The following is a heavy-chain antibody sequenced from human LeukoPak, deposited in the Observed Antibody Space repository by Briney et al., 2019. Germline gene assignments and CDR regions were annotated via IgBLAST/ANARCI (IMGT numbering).Heavy chain of an antibody. CDR2: IYHSGST. J-gene: IGHJ4*02. CDR1: GYSISSGFY. Sequence: SETLSLTCTVSGYSISSGFYWGWIRQPPGKGLEWIGSIYHSGSTYYCPSLKSRVTISVDTSKNQFSLKLSSVTAADTAAYYCARGPSYGDYVPYWGQGTLVTVSS. D-gene: IGHD4-17*01. CDR3: ARGPSYGDYVPY. V-gene: IGHV4-38-2*02.